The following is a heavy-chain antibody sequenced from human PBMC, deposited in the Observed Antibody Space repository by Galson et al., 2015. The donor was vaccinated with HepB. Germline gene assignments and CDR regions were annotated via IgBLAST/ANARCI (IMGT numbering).Heavy chain of an antibody. CDR2: ISGSGGST. J-gene: IGHJ3*02. D-gene: IGHD2-15*01. CDR1: GFTFSSYA. V-gene: IGHV3-23*01. Sequence: SLRLSCAASGFTFSSYAMSWVRQAPGKGLEWVSAISGSGGSTYYADSVKGRFTISRDNSKNTLYLQMNSLRAEDTAVYYCAKALRRGGAFDIWGQGTMVTVSS. CDR3: AKALRRGGAFDI.